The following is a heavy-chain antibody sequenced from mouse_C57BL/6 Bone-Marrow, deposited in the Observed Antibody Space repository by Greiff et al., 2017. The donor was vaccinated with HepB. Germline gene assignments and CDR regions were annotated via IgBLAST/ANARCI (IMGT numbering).Heavy chain of an antibody. CDR2: IWTGGGT. D-gene: IGHD1-1*01. J-gene: IGHJ1*03. Sequence: QVQLKESGPGLVAPSQSLSITCTVSGFSLTSYAISWVRQPPGKGLEWLGVIWTGGGTNYNSALKSRLSISKDNSKSQVFLKMNSLQTDDTARYYCARNGIITTVVGYWYFDVWGTGTTVTVSS. V-gene: IGHV2-9-1*01. CDR1: GFSLTSYA. CDR3: ARNGIITTVVGYWYFDV.